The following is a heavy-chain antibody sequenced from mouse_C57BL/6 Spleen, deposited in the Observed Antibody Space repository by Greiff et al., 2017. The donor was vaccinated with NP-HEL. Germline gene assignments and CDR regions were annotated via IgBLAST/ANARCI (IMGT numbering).Heavy chain of an antibody. Sequence: EVQRVESGAELVRPGSSVKMSCKTSGYTFTSYGINWVKQRPGPGLEWIGYIYIGNGYTEYNEKFKGKATLTSDTSSSTAYMQLSSLTSEDSAIYFCARSSLTGTDYAMDYWGQGTSVTVSS. V-gene: IGHV1-58*01. CDR3: ARSSLTGTDYAMDY. CDR2: IYIGNGYT. D-gene: IGHD4-1*01. J-gene: IGHJ4*01. CDR1: GYTFTSYG.